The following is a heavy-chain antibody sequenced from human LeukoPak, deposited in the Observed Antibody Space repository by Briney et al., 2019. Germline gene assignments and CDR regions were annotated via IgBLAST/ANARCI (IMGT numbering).Heavy chain of an antibody. CDR1: GFTLDGYA. J-gene: IGHJ4*02. V-gene: IGHV3-9*01. D-gene: IGHD6-13*01. Sequence: AGGSLRLSCAASGFTLDGYAMHWVRQAPGKGLGWVSGISWYSSTIGYADSVKGRFTISRDNAKNSLYLQMNSLKTEDTAVYDCTTDPLIAAAGMPDYWGQGTLGTVSS. CDR2: ISWYSSTI. CDR3: TTDPLIAAAGMPDY.